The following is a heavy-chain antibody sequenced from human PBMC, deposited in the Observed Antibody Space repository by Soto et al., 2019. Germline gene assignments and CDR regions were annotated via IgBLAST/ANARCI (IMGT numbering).Heavy chain of an antibody. D-gene: IGHD6-13*01. CDR1: GYSFTNYW. J-gene: IGHJ5*02. Sequence: PGESLKISCQGSGYSFTNYWVGWVRQIPGRGLEWMGIIHPGDSDTRYSPFFQGQVTISADKSISTAYLQWSSLKASDTAMYYCARHNRYSSTWFEGRFDPWAQGTLVPVSS. CDR2: IHPGDSDT. CDR3: ARHNRYSSTWFEGRFDP. V-gene: IGHV5-51*01.